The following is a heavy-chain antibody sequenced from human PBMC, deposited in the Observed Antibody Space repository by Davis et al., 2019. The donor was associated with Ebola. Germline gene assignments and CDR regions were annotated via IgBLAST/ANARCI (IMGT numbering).Heavy chain of an antibody. Sequence: SETLSLTCAVYGGSFSGYYWGWIRQPPGEGLEWIGNINYSGRTNHNPSLKSRVTISIDASKNLFSLKLSSVTAADTAVYYCARDRHAYGLDVWGQGTTVTVSS. CDR2: INYSGRT. J-gene: IGHJ6*02. CDR1: GGSFSGYY. V-gene: IGHV4-59*01. CDR3: ARDRHAYGLDV.